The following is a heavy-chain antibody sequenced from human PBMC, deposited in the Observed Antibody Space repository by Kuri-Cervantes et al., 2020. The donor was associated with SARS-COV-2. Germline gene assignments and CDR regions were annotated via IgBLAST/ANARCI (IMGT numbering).Heavy chain of an antibody. CDR3: ARVVGATKAGAFDI. CDR2: IIPIFGTS. CDR1: GGTFNSYS. J-gene: IGHJ3*02. Sequence: SVKVSCKASGGTFNSYSITWVRQAPGQGLEWMGGIIPIFGTSNYAQKFQGRVTITADKSTSTAYMELSSLRSEDTAVYYCARVVGATKAGAFDIWGQGTMVTVSS. V-gene: IGHV1-69*06. D-gene: IGHD1-26*01.